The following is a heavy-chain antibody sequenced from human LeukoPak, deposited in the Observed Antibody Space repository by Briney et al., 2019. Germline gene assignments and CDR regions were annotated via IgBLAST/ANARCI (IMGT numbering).Heavy chain of an antibody. CDR3: ARGYCSGGSCYIFDY. CDR1: GGSISGYY. D-gene: IGHD2-15*01. Sequence: SETLSLTCTVSGGSISGYYWSWIRQPAGKGLEWIGRIYTSGSTNYNPSLKSRVTMSVDTSKNQFSLKLTSVTAADTAVYYCARGYCSGGSCYIFDYWGQGTPVTVSS. V-gene: IGHV4-4*07. CDR2: IYTSGST. J-gene: IGHJ4*02.